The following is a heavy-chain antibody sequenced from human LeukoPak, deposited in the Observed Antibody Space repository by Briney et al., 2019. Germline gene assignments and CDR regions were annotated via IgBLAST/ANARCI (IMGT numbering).Heavy chain of an antibody. J-gene: IGHJ4*02. CDR2: ISAYNGNS. Sequence: ASVRVSCKASGYTFTSYGISWVRQAPGQGLEWMGWISAYNGNSNYAQKFQGRVTMTTDTSTSTGYMELRSLRSDDTAVYYCARVHSYCSSTSCLDYWGQGTLVTVSS. CDR1: GYTFTSYG. V-gene: IGHV1-18*01. D-gene: IGHD2-2*01. CDR3: ARVHSYCSSTSCLDY.